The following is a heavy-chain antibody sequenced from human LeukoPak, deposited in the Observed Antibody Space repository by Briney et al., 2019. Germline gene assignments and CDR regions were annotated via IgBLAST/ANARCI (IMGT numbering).Heavy chain of an antibody. CDR2: INPNSGGT. CDR3: ATGLDCSGGSCYSEFDY. D-gene: IGHD2-15*01. J-gene: IGHJ4*02. CDR1: GYTFTGYY. Sequence: GASVKVSCTASGYTFTGYYMHWVRQAPGQGLEWMGWINPNSGGTNYAQKFQGRVTMTWDTSISTTYMELSRLRSDDTAVYYCATGLDCSGGSCYSEFDYWGQGTLVTVSP. V-gene: IGHV1-2*02.